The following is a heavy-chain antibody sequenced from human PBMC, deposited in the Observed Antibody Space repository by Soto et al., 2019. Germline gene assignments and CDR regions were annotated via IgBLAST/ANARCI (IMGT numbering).Heavy chain of an antibody. CDR1: GFTFSSYG. J-gene: IGHJ6*03. CDR2: IATGSSTN. D-gene: IGHD1-26*01. V-gene: IGHV3-48*01. Sequence: PGGSLRLSCAASGFTFSSYGMHWVRQAPGKGLEWVAYIATGSSTNYYADSVKGRVTISRDNARKSVDLQMNSLRAEDTAVYYCATVAKSAAATYFYYMDVWGKGTTVTVSS. CDR3: ATVAKSAAATYFYYMDV.